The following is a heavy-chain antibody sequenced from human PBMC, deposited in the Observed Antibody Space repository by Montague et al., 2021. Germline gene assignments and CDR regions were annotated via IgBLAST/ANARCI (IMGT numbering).Heavy chain of an antibody. J-gene: IGHJ4*02. CDR3: ASAEDYYGSGTYLGFDY. D-gene: IGHD3-10*01. V-gene: IGHV4-31*03. CDR2: IFYSGNT. Sequence: TLSLTCTVPGGSISSYGYYWSWIRQLPGKDLEWIGYIFYSGNTYYNPSLKSRVTISVDTSKNHFSLKLSSVTAADTAVYYCASAEDYYGSGTYLGFDYWGQGTLVTVSS. CDR1: GGSISSYGYY.